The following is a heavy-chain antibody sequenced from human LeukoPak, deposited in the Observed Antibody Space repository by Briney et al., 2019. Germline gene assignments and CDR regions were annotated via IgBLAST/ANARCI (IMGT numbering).Heavy chain of an antibody. CDR1: GFTFSKYA. CDR3: AKSNYFDSGGYYFFDY. J-gene: IGHJ4*02. CDR2: TSVSGGST. Sequence: GGSLRLSCAASGFTFSKYAMTWVRQAPGKGLEWVSGTSVSGGSTNYADSVKGRFTISRDNSKNTLYLQMNSLRAEDTAVYYCAKSNYFDSGGYYFFDYWGQGTLVTVSS. D-gene: IGHD3-22*01. V-gene: IGHV3-23*01.